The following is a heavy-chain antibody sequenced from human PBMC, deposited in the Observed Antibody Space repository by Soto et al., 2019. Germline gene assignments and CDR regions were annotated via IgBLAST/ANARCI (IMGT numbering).Heavy chain of an antibody. CDR2: IIPIFGTA. Sequence: AVTVSGKASGGTFSSSAISWVRQAPGPGFEWMGGIIPIFGTAHYAQKFQGSLTITADRSTRTAYMELSSLRSEDTAVYYCARDRGYSYGSHYYYGMDVWGQGTTVTVSS. CDR3: ARDRGYSYGSHYYYGMDV. CDR1: GGTFSSSA. D-gene: IGHD5-18*01. V-gene: IGHV1-69*06. J-gene: IGHJ6*02.